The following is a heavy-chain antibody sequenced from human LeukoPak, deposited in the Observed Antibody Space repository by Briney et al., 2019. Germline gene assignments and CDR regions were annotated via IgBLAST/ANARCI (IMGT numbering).Heavy chain of an antibody. CDR1: GFTFSSYA. CDR3: ARMYQLLGFDY. D-gene: IGHD2-2*01. Sequence: GRSLRLSCAASGFTFSSYAMHWVRQAPGKGLEWVAVISYDGSNKYYADSVKGRFTISRDNSKNTLYLQMNSLRAEDTAVYYCARMYQLLGFDYWGQGTLVTVSS. V-gene: IGHV3-30-3*01. J-gene: IGHJ4*02. CDR2: ISYDGSNK.